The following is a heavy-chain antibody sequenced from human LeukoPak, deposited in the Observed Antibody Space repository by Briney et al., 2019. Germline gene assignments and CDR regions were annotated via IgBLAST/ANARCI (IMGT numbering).Heavy chain of an antibody. CDR1: GGSFSGYY. Sequence: SETLSLTCAVYGGSFSGYYWSWIRQPPGQGLEWIGEINHSGSTNYNPSLKSRVTISVDTSKNQFSLKLSSVTAADTAVYYCARDNGSGSYSSPMDVWGQGTTVTVSS. D-gene: IGHD3-10*01. CDR3: ARDNGSGSYSSPMDV. V-gene: IGHV4-34*01. J-gene: IGHJ6*02. CDR2: INHSGST.